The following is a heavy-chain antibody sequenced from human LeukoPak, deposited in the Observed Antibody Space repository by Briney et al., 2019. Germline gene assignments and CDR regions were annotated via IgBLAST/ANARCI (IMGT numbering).Heavy chain of an antibody. J-gene: IGHJ6*02. Sequence: ASVKVSCKASGYTFTSYGISWVRQAPGQGLEWMGWISAYNGNTNYAQKLQGGVTMTTDTSTSTACMELRSLRSDDTAVYYCARTPYDILTGSFYMDVWGQGTTVTVSS. V-gene: IGHV1-18*01. D-gene: IGHD3-9*01. CDR3: ARTPYDILTGSFYMDV. CDR1: GYTFTSYG. CDR2: ISAYNGNT.